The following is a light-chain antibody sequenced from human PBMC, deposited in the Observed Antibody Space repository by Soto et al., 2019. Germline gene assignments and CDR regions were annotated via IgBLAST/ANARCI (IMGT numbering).Light chain of an antibody. CDR3: TLYTKDTTYV. CDR2: GVN. J-gene: IGLJ1*01. V-gene: IGLV2-14*01. CDR1: YSDIGAFDS. Sequence: QSALAQPASVSGSPGQSITVSCTGTYSDIGAFDSVSWYQHHPGRAPKLLIFGVNRRPSGISYRFSASKSGNTASLTIPGLQAEDEADYYCTLYTKDTTYVFGTGTKVTVL.